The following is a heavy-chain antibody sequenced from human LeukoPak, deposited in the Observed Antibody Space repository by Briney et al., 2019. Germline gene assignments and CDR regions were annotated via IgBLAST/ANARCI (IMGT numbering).Heavy chain of an antibody. J-gene: IGHJ5*02. CDR3: TKEALAPYYDFWSGLGWFDP. CDR1: GFTFGDYA. D-gene: IGHD3-3*01. Sequence: GGSLRLSCTASGFTFGDYAMSWVRQAPGKGLEWVGFIRSKAYGGTTEYAASVKGRFTISRDDSKSIAYLQMNSLKTEDTAVYYCTKEALAPYYDFWSGLGWFDPWGQGTLVTVSS. V-gene: IGHV3-49*04. CDR2: IRSKAYGGTT.